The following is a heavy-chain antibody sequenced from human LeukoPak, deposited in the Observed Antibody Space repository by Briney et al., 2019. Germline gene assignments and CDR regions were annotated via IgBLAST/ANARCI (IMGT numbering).Heavy chain of an antibody. D-gene: IGHD2-15*01. Sequence: GESLKISCKTSGYSFTIYWIGWVRQMPGKGLEWMGIIYPGDSDTTYGPSFRGQVTISADKSSSIIYLQWSSLKASDTAMYYCAREGNTRHYMDVWGKGTTVSVS. CDR3: AREGNTRHYMDV. CDR2: IYPGDSDT. CDR1: GYSFTIYW. V-gene: IGHV5-51*01. J-gene: IGHJ6*03.